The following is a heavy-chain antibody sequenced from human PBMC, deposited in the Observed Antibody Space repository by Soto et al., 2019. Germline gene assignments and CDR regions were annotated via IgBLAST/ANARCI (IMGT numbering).Heavy chain of an antibody. CDR3: ARATGADKEDY. CDR1: GFTFSSYS. V-gene: IGHV3-7*04. J-gene: IGHJ4*02. D-gene: IGHD3-10*01. Sequence: GGSLRLSCAASGFTFSSYSMHWVRQAPGKGLEWVANIKEDGSERYYVHSVKVRFTISRDNAKNSLYLQMNSLRAEDTAVYYCARATGADKEDYWGQGTLVTVSS. CDR2: IKEDGSER.